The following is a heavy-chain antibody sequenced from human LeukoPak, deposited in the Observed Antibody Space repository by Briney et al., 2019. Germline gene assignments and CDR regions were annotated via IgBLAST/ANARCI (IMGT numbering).Heavy chain of an antibody. J-gene: IGHJ4*02. D-gene: IGHD6-13*01. CDR3: AREGSWGSFDY. Sequence: ASVKVSCKASGYIFRNYGINWVRQAPGQGLEWMGWISGYNGNTNYAQKLQGRVTMTTDTSTSTAYMELRSLRSDDTAVYYCAREGSWGSFDYWGQGTLVTVSS. CDR1: GYIFRNYG. CDR2: ISGYNGNT. V-gene: IGHV1-18*01.